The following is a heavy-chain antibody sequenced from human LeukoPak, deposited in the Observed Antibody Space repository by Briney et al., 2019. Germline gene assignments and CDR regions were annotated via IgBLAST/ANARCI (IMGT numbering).Heavy chain of an antibody. D-gene: IGHD1-26*01. Sequence: GGSLRLSCAASGFTVNSNDMSWVRQAPGKGLEWVSVIDSGGRTFYADSVKGRFTISRDNSKNTLDLQMNSLRVEDTAVYYCAKEEARWEWFDPWGQGTLVTISS. CDR3: AKEEARWEWFDP. J-gene: IGHJ5*02. V-gene: IGHV3-66*01. CDR2: IDSGGRT. CDR1: GFTVNSND.